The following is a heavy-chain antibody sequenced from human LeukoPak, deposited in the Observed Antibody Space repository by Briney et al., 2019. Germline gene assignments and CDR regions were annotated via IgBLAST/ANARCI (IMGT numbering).Heavy chain of an antibody. D-gene: IGHD6-19*01. Sequence: SETLSLTCTVSGGSLSSYYWRWIRQPPGKELEWMGYISYSGSTNYNPSLKSRVTVSVDTSKNQFSLRLSSVTTADTAVYYCARQIAVAGFGAFDIWGQGTMVTVSS. J-gene: IGHJ3*02. CDR2: ISYSGST. V-gene: IGHV4-59*08. CDR3: ARQIAVAGFGAFDI. CDR1: GGSLSSYY.